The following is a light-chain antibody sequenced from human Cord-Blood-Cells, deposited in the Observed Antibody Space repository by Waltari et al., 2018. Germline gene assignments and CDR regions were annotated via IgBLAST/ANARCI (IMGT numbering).Light chain of an antibody. J-gene: IGKJ1*01. CDR3: QQYGSSPRT. Sequence: IVLTQSPGTLSLSPGERATLSCRASQSVSSSYLAWYQQKPGQAPRLLIYGASSRATGIPARFSGSGSGTDFTLTISRLEPEDFAVYYCQQYGSSPRTFGRGTKVEIK. CDR2: GAS. CDR1: QSVSSSY. V-gene: IGKV3-20*01.